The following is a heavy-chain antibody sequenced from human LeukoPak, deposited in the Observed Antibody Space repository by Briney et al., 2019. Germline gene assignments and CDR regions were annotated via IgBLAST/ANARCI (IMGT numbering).Heavy chain of an antibody. D-gene: IGHD1-26*01. V-gene: IGHV3-48*02. CDR3: ASSGSYRFDY. J-gene: IGHJ4*02. CDR2: ITASGTAM. CDR1: GFTFSSYW. Sequence: GGSLRLSCAASGFTFSSYWMNWVRQAPGKGLEWVSHITASGTAMFYADSVKGCFTISRDNAKNSLYLQMNSLRDEDTAVYYCASSGSYRFDYWGQGTLVTVSS.